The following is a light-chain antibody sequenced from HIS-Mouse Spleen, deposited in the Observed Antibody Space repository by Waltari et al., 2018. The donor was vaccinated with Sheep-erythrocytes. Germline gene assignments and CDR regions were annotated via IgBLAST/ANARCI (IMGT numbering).Light chain of an antibody. CDR3: CSYAGSSTPWV. CDR1: SSDVGSYNL. J-gene: IGLJ3*02. Sequence: QSALTQPASVSGSPGQSIPISCTGTSSDVGSYNLVSWYQKHPGKAPKLMIYEGSNRPSWVSNRFSGSKSGNTASLTISGLQAEDEADYYCCSYAGSSTPWVFGGGTKLTVL. V-gene: IGLV2-23*01. CDR2: EGS.